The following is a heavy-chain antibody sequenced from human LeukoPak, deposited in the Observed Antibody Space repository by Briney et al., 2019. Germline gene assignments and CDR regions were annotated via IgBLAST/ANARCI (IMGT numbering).Heavy chain of an antibody. Sequence: ASVKVSCKASGYTFTSYDINWVRQATGQGLEWMGWMNPNNGNTGYAQRFQDRVTLTRDTSISTAYMELSSLRSEDTAVYYCARGFLGYDSSDYAFSYYWGQGTLVTVSS. CDR3: ARGFLGYDSSDYAFSYY. D-gene: IGHD3-22*01. J-gene: IGHJ4*02. V-gene: IGHV1-8*01. CDR2: MNPNNGNT. CDR1: GYTFTSYD.